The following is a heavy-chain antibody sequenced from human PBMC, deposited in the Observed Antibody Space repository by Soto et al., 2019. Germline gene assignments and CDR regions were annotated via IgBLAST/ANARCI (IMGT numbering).Heavy chain of an antibody. Sequence: SVKVSCKASGGTFYTYTFSWVRQAPGQGLEWMGSITPIYPTTNYAERFQGRLTITADGSTHTAYMDLTSLTSEDTAGYYCARIPRYSFPTSDDLDSWGQGTLVTVSS. CDR2: ITPIYPTT. J-gene: IGHJ4*02. D-gene: IGHD5-18*01. CDR1: GGTFYTYT. V-gene: IGHV1-69*13. CDR3: ARIPRYSFPTSDDLDS.